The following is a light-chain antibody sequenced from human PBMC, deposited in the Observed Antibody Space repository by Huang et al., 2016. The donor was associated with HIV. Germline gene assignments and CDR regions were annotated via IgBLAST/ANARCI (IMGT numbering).Light chain of an antibody. V-gene: IGKV3-11*01. CDR3: QQRSNWAPIT. J-gene: IGKJ4*01. CDR1: QSVSSY. Sequence: IVLTQSPATLSLSPGERANLSCRASQSVSSYLAWYQQKPGQAPRLLIYDASNRATGIPARFSGSGSGTDFTLTISSLEPEDFAVYYCQQRSNWAPITFGGGTKVEIK. CDR2: DAS.